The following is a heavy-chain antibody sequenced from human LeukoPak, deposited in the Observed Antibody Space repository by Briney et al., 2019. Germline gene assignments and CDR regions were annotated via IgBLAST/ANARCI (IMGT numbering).Heavy chain of an antibody. D-gene: IGHD2-2*01. Sequence: ASVKVSCTASGYTFTSYGISWVRQAPGQGLEWMGWISAYNGNTNYAQKLQGRVTMTTDTSTSTAYMELRSLRSDDTAVYYCARVPFDIVVVPAARYGMDVWGQGTTVTVSS. V-gene: IGHV1-18*01. CDR3: ARVPFDIVVVPAARYGMDV. J-gene: IGHJ6*02. CDR1: GYTFTSYG. CDR2: ISAYNGNT.